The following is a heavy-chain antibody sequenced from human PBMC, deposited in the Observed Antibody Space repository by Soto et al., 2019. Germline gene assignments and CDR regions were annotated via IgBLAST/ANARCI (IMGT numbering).Heavy chain of an antibody. CDR2: IWYDGSNK. V-gene: IGHV3-33*01. J-gene: IGHJ4*02. Sequence: GGSPRLSCAASGFTFSSYGMHWVRQAPGKGLEWVAVIWYDGSNKYYADSVKGRFTISRDNSKNTLYLQMNSLRAEDTAVYYCAREGGTAMVYFDYWGQGTLVTVSS. CDR1: GFTFSSYG. CDR3: AREGGTAMVYFDY. D-gene: IGHD5-18*01.